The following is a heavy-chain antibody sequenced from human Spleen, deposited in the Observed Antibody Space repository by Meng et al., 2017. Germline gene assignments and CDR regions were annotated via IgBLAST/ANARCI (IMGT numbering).Heavy chain of an antibody. Sequence: SVKVSCKASGGTFSSYTISWVRQAPGQGLEWMGRIIPILGIANYAQKFQGRVTITADESTSTAYMELSSLRSEDTAVYYCARDSEWLGIYYFDYWGQGTLVTVSS. CDR3: ARDSEWLGIYYFDY. CDR2: IIPILGIA. J-gene: IGHJ4*02. D-gene: IGHD6-19*01. CDR1: GGTFSSYT. V-gene: IGHV1-69*04.